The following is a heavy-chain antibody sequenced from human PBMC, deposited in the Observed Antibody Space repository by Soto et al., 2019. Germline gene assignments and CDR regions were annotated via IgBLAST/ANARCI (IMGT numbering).Heavy chain of an antibody. J-gene: IGHJ4*02. CDR1: GFTFSNYW. V-gene: IGHV3-74*01. CDR2: INSDGSGT. D-gene: IGHD3-3*01. CDR3: ARDGAIFGVVHYDY. Sequence: EVQLVESGGGLVQPGGSLRLSCAASGFTFSNYWLHWVRQVPGKGLVWVSRINSDGSGTIYADSEKGRFTISRDNAKNTLYLQMNSLRAEDTAVYYCARDGAIFGVVHYDYWGQGSLVTVSS.